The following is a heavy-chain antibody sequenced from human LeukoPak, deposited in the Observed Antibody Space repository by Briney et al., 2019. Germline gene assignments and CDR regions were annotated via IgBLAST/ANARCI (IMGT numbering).Heavy chain of an antibody. CDR3: ARAKEGSTSCYGY. CDR1: GYTFTGYY. D-gene: IGHD2-2*01. Sequence: ASVTVSCKASGYTFTGYYMHWVRQAPGQGLEWMGWINPNSGGTNYAQKFQGRVTMPSDTSISTAYMELSRLRSDDTPVYYCARAKEGSTSCYGYWGQGTLVTVSS. V-gene: IGHV1-2*02. J-gene: IGHJ4*02. CDR2: INPNSGGT.